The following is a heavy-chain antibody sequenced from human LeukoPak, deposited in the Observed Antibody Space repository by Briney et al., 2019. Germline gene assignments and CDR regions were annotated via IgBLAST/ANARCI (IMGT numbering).Heavy chain of an antibody. J-gene: IGHJ4*02. CDR3: ARREPYYYDSSGYGNTLDY. CDR2: MNTSGGST. V-gene: IGHV1-46*01. D-gene: IGHD3-22*01. CDR1: GYTFTSYY. Sequence: ASVKVSCKAFGYTFTSYYMHWVRQAPGQGLEWMGIMNTSGGSTRYAQKLQGRVTMTREMAARTADMELSSLRSEDPAVYYCARREPYYYDSSGYGNTLDYWGQGTLVTVSS.